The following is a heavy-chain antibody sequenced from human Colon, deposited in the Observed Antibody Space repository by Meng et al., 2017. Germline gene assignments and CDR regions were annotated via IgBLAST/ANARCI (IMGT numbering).Heavy chain of an antibody. CDR3: ARNPVIPDARTFDF. CDR2: SHSSGNT. D-gene: IGHD2-2*01. Sequence: QVQLQESGPGLVKPSQTLSLTCTIPNGSINSADYYWTWIRQAPGKGREWLGYSHSSGNTNYTPSLKSRLAMSLDTSKNQFSLRLTSVIAADTAVYYCARNPVIPDARTFDFWGQGALVTVSS. CDR1: NGSINSADYY. J-gene: IGHJ4*02. V-gene: IGHV4-30-4*01.